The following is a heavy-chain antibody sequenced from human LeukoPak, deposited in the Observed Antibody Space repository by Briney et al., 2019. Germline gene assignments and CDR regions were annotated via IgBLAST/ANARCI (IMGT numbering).Heavy chain of an antibody. V-gene: IGHV3-23*01. CDR1: GFTFSSYS. D-gene: IGHD2-15*01. Sequence: PGGSLRLSCAASGFTFSSYSMSWVRQAPGKGLEWVSAISGSGGSTYYADSVKGRFSISRDNSKNTWYLQMNSLRAEDTAVYYCAKDWFSWGSATGSFDYWGQGTLVTVSS. CDR3: AKDWFSWGSATGSFDY. CDR2: ISGSGGST. J-gene: IGHJ4*02.